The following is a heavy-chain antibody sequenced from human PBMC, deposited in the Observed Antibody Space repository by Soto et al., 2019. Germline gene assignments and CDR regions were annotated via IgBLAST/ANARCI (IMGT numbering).Heavy chain of an antibody. CDR2: IDPSDSYT. D-gene: IGHD2-21*02. CDR1: GYIFTSYW. J-gene: IGHJ6*02. CDR3: ARPFYGGNSSYYYYGMDV. V-gene: IGHV5-10-1*01. Sequence: PGESLKISCNGSGYIFTSYWISWVRQMPGKGLEWMGRIDPSDSYTNYSPSFQGHVTISADKSISTAYLQWSSLKASDTAMYYCARPFYGGNSSYYYYGMDVWGQGTTVTVSS.